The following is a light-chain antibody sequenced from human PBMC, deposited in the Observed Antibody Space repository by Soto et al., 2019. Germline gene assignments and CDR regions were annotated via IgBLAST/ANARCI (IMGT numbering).Light chain of an antibody. CDR2: SNN. CDR1: SSNIGSNT. CDR3: AAWDDSLNVNWV. Sequence: QSVLTQPPSASGTPGQRVTISCSGSSSNIGSNTVNWYQQLPGTAPKLLIYSNNQRPSGVPDRFSGSKSGTSASLAISRLQSEDEADYYCAAWDDSLNVNWVFGGGTKLTVL. J-gene: IGLJ3*02. V-gene: IGLV1-44*01.